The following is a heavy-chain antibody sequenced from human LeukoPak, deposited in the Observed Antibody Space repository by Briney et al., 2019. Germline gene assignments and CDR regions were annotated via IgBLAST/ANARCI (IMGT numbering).Heavy chain of an antibody. J-gene: IGHJ6*02. CDR2: INHNGNVN. CDR3: ARGGGLDV. Sequence: PGGSLRLSRAASGFTFSSYWMNWARRAPGKGLEWVASINHNGNVNYYVDSVKGRFTISRDNAKNSLYLQMSNLRAEDTAVYFCARGGGLDVWGQGATVTVSS. CDR1: GFTFSSYW. V-gene: IGHV3-7*03. D-gene: IGHD3-16*01.